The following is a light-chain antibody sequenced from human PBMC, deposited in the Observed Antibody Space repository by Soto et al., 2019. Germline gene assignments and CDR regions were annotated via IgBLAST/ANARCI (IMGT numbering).Light chain of an antibody. CDR2: QAS. V-gene: IGKV1-5*03. CDR1: KSTSSY. J-gene: IGKJ1*01. Sequence: DRVTITCRASKSTSSYLAWYQQKPGKAPKLLIYQASSLENGVPSRFSASGSGTEFSLTISSLQPDDFATYYCHQDSSHSTFGQGTKVDIK. CDR3: HQDSSHST.